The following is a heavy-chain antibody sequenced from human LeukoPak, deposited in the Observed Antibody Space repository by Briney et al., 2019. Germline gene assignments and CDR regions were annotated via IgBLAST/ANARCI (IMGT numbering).Heavy chain of an antibody. CDR2: IWYDGSNK. Sequence: GGSLRLSCAAPGFTFSSYGMHWVRRAPGKGLEWVAVIWYDGSNKYYADSVKGRFTISRDNSKNTLYLQMNSLRAEDTAVYYCAREGRGVRGVPGYYFDYWGQGTLVTVSS. CDR1: GFTFSSYG. V-gene: IGHV3-33*01. CDR3: AREGRGVRGVPGYYFDY. J-gene: IGHJ4*02. D-gene: IGHD3-10*01.